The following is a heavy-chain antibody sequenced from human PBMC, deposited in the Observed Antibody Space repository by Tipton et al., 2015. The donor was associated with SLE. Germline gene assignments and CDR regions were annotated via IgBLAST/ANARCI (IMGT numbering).Heavy chain of an antibody. J-gene: IGHJ4*02. D-gene: IGHD3-16*01. V-gene: IGHV3-7*01. CDR2: IKHDGSEE. Sequence: SLRLSCAASGFMFSRYWMTWVRQAPGKGLEWVANIKHDGSEETYVDSVKGRFTISRDNAKNSVYLQMNSLTVEDTAIYYCVRDWGSTGDYWGQGTLVTVSS. CDR3: VRDWGSTGDY. CDR1: GFMFSRYW.